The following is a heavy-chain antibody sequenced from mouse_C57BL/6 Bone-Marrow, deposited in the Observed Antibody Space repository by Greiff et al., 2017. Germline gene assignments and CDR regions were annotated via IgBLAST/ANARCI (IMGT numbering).Heavy chain of an antibody. D-gene: IGHD1-1*01. CDR3: THYYYGSYYFDY. CDR1: GFNIKDDY. CDR2: IDPENGDT. V-gene: IGHV14-4*01. J-gene: IGHJ2*01. Sequence: VQLQQSGAELVRPGASVKLSCTASGFNIKDDYMYWVKQRPEQGLEWIGWIDPENGDTEYASKFQGKATITADTSSNTAYLQLSSLTSEDTAVYYCTHYYYGSYYFDYWGQGTTLTVSS.